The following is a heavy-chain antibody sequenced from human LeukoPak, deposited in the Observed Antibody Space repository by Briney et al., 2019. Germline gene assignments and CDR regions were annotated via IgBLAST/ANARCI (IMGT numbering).Heavy chain of an antibody. D-gene: IGHD5/OR15-5a*01. CDR3: ARQVSDYYYYYIDV. V-gene: IGHV4-39*01. J-gene: IGHJ6*03. Sequence: SETLALTCTVSGGSISTTNYYWDWIRQPPGKGLEWIGSIYYSETTYYNSSLKSRVTISIDTSKNQFSLRLNSVTAADTAVYYCARQVSDYYYYYIDVWGKGTTVIVSS. CDR1: GGSISTTNYY. CDR2: IYYSETT.